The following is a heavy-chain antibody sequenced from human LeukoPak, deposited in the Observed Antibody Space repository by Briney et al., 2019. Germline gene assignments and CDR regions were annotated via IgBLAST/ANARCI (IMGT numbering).Heavy chain of an antibody. D-gene: IGHD3-3*01. Sequence: PSETLSLTCAVYGGSFSGYYWSWIRQPPGKGLEWIGEINHSGSTNYNPSLKSRVTISVDTSKNQFSLKLSSVTAADTAVYYCARGPLSERLFQGFDYWGQGTLVTVSS. V-gene: IGHV4-34*01. CDR1: GGSFSGYY. CDR3: ARGPLSERLFQGFDY. J-gene: IGHJ4*02. CDR2: INHSGST.